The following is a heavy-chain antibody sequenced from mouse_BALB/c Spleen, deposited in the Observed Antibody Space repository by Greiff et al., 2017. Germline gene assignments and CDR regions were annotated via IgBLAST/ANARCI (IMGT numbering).Heavy chain of an antibody. Sequence: QVQLKESGAELMKPGASVKISCKATGYTFSSYWIEWVKQRPGHGLEWIGEILPGSGSTNYNEKFKGKATFTADTSSNTAYMQLSSLTSEDSAVYYCARRPYYYGSRYFDVWGAGTTVTVSS. V-gene: IGHV1-9*01. D-gene: IGHD1-1*01. J-gene: IGHJ1*01. CDR3: ARRPYYYGSRYFDV. CDR1: GYTFSSYW. CDR2: ILPGSGST.